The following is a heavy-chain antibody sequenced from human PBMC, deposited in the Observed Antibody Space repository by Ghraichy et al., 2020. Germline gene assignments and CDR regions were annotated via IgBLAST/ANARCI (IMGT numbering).Heavy chain of an antibody. CDR2: ISYDGSNK. CDR1: GFTFSSYA. V-gene: IGHV3-30-3*01. CDR3: ARPRRQLVKYDAFDI. J-gene: IGHJ3*02. Sequence: LSLTCAASGFTFSSYAMHWVRQAPGKGLEWVAVISYDGSNKYYADSVKGRFTISRDNSKNTLYLQMNSLRAEDTAVYYCARPRRQLVKYDAFDIWGQGTMVTVSS. D-gene: IGHD6-13*01.